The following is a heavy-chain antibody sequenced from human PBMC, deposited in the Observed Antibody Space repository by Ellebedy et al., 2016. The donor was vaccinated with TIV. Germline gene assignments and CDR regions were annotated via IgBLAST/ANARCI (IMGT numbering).Heavy chain of an antibody. D-gene: IGHD4-23*01. CDR1: GGSISSSGYY. CDR3: ARDRGKSSFDY. CDR2: IYYSGST. J-gene: IGHJ4*02. V-gene: IGHV4-31*03. Sequence: SETLSLTXTVSGGSISSSGYYWSWIRQHPGKGLEWIGYIYYSGSTYYNPSLKSRVTISVDTSKNQFSLKLSSVTAADTAVYYCARDRGKSSFDYWGQGTLVTVSS.